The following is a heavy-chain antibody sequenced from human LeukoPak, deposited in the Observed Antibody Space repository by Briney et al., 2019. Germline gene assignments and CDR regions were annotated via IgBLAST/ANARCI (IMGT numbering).Heavy chain of an antibody. CDR3: ARERWGDAFDI. CDR1: GFTFSNFN. J-gene: IGHJ3*02. V-gene: IGHV3-30*03. D-gene: IGHD3-16*01. CDR2: IAYDGSNK. Sequence: GGSLRLSCAASGFTFSNFNMNWVRQAPGKGLEWVAGIAYDGSNKDHADAVKGRFTISRDNSKNSLYLQMNSLRTEDTAVYYCARERWGDAFDICGQGTLVTVSS.